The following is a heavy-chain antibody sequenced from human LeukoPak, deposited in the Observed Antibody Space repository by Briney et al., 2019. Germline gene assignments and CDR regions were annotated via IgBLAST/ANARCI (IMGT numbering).Heavy chain of an antibody. J-gene: IGHJ6*03. CDR1: GYSFTSYW. Sequence: GESLKISCKGSGYSFTSYWIGWVRQMPGKGLEWMGIIYPGDSDTRYSPSFQGQVTISADKSISTAYLQWSSLKASDTAMYYCARHSVAEGLWFGELLYPAYYYMDVWGKGTTVTISS. V-gene: IGHV5-51*01. CDR2: IYPGDSDT. D-gene: IGHD3-10*01. CDR3: ARHSVAEGLWFGELLYPAYYYMDV.